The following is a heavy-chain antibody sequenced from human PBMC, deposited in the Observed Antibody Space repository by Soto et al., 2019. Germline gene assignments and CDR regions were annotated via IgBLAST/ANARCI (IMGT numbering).Heavy chain of an antibody. D-gene: IGHD6-6*01. CDR3: ARVEGSSSFYYYYMYV. CDR2: IYHSGST. CDR1: SGSISSSNW. V-gene: IGHV4-4*02. J-gene: IGHJ6*03. Sequence: QVQLQESGPGLVKPSGTLSLTCAVSSGSISSSNWWSWVRQPPGKGLEWIGEIYHSGSTNYNPSLKSRVTISVDKSKNQFSLKLSSVTAADTAVYYCARVEGSSSFYYYYMYVWGKGTTVTVSS.